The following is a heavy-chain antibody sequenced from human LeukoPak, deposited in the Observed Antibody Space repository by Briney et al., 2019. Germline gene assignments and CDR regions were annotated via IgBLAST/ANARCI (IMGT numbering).Heavy chain of an antibody. CDR1: GFTFSSYE. CDR2: ISSSGSSI. D-gene: IGHD3-10*02. J-gene: IGHJ2*01. V-gene: IGHV3-48*03. Sequence: PGGSRRLSCAASGFTFSSYEMNWVRQAPGKGLEWVSYISSSGSSIYYADSVEGRFTISRDNAKNSLYLQMNSLRAEDTAVYYCARDDVLSLGISFDLWGRGTLVTVSS. CDR3: ARDDVLSLGISFDL.